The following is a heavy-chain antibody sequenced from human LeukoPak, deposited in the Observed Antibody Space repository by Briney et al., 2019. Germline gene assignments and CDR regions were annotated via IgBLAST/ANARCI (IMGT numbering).Heavy chain of an antibody. CDR3: AKWFGYDNSLDY. D-gene: IGHD3-10*01. CDR1: GFTFSSYG. J-gene: IGHJ4*02. CDR2: ISYDGSNK. V-gene: IGHV3-30*18. Sequence: GGSLRLSCAASGFTFSSYGMHWVRQAPCKGLEWVAVISYDGSNKYYADSVKGRFTISRDNSKNTLYLQMNSLRAEDTAVYYCAKWFGYDNSLDYWGQGTLVTVSS.